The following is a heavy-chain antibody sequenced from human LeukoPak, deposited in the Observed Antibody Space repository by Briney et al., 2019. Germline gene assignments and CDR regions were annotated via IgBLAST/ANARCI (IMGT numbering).Heavy chain of an antibody. D-gene: IGHD4-11*01. CDR2: MYYSGGA. CDR3: ARGGFGYSNSFDY. J-gene: IGHJ4*02. CDR1: GGSISGYY. Sequence: PSETLSLTCTASGGSISGYYWSWIRQPPGKGLEWIGYMYYSGGANYNPSLESRVTISVDTSKNQFSLKLNSVTAADAAVYYCARGGFGYSNSFDYWGQGTLVTVSS. V-gene: IGHV4-59*01.